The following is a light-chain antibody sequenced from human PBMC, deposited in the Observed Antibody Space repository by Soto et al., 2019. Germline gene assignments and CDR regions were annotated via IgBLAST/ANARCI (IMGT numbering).Light chain of an antibody. CDR1: SSNIGAGYD. J-gene: IGLJ2*01. Sequence: QPVVTQPPSVSGAPGQRVTISCTGSSSNIGAGYDVHWYQQLPGTAPKLLIYGNSNRPSGVPDRFSGSKSGTSASLAITGLQAEDEADYYCQSYDSSLSVVVFGGGTKVTVL. CDR2: GNS. CDR3: QSYDSSLSVVV. V-gene: IGLV1-40*01.